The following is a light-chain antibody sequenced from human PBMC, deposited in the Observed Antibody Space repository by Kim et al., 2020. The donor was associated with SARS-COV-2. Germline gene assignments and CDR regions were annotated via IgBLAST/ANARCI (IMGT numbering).Light chain of an antibody. CDR2: DAS. CDR3: QQYNSYSYT. J-gene: IGKJ2*01. CDR1: QSISGW. V-gene: IGKV1-5*01. Sequence: SASVRDRVTITCRASQSISGWLAWYQQRPGKAPKLPIYDASSLASGVPSRFSGSGSGTEFTLTISSLQPDDFATYYCQQYNSYSYTFGQGTKLEI.